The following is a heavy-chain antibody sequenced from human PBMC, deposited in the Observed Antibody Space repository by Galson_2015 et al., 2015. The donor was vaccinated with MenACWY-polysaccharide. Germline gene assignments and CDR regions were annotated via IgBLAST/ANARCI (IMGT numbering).Heavy chain of an antibody. V-gene: IGHV3-30-3*01. Sequence: SLRLSCAVSGFTFSTTSYAMHWVRQAPGKGLEWVAIISDDGGVKYYADSVKGRFTISRDNSKNTLYLQMSSLRPEDTALYYYARDLSGFGAFGIWGQGTMVTVSS. CDR3: ARDLSGFGAFGI. CDR1: GFTFSTTSYA. CDR2: ISDDGGVK. D-gene: IGHD3-22*01. J-gene: IGHJ3*02.